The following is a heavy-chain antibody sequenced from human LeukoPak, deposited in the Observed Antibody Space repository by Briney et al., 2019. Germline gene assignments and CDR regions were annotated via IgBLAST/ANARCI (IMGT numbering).Heavy chain of an antibody. CDR3: ARLEGFSSASAIDS. CDR1: GYRFTNYW. V-gene: IGHV5-51*01. D-gene: IGHD6-19*01. CDR2: IYPGDSDA. J-gene: IGHJ4*02. Sequence: GESLKISCQASGYRFTNYWVAWVRQMPGKGLEWMGIIYPGDSDATYSPSFQGQVTISADKSIGTAYLQRSNLKASDTAMYYCARLEGFSSASAIDSWGQGTLVTVSS.